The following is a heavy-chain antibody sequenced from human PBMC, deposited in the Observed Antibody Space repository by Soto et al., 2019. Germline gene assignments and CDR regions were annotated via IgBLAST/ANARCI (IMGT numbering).Heavy chain of an antibody. V-gene: IGHV4-30-2*01. CDR2: IYHSGST. Sequence: SETLSLTCAFSGGSIRSGGYSLSWIRQPPGKGLEWIGYIYHSGSTYYNPSLKSRVTISVDRSKNQFSLKLSSVTVADTAVYYCATRKYCPRTTGFDYWGQGTQVT. D-gene: IGHD2-2*01. CDR1: GGSIRSGGYS. CDR3: ATRKYCPRTTGFDY. J-gene: IGHJ4*02.